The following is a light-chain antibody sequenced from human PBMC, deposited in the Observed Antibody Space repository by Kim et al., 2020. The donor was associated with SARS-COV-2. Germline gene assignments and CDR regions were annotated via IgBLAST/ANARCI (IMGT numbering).Light chain of an antibody. Sequence: SESPGDTATLACRARQSVNNNLAWYQQKPGQAPRLLIYGASTRATGVPARFSGGGSATEFTLTISSLQSEDSAVYYCQHYNHWPLAFGGGTKLEIK. CDR3: QHYNHWPLA. CDR1: QSVNNN. J-gene: IGKJ4*01. CDR2: GAS. V-gene: IGKV3-15*01.